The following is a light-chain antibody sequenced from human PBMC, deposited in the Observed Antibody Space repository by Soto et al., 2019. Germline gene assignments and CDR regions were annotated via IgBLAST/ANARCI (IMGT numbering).Light chain of an antibody. J-gene: IGLJ2*01. Sequence: QTVVSQEPSFSVSPGETVTLTCVLTSASVLTSYYPSWYQQTPGQAPRTLIYSTNIRSSGVPDRFSGSILGNKAALTITGAQADDESDYYCALYVGSGTVVFGGGTQLTVL. CDR1: SASVLTSYY. V-gene: IGLV8-61*01. CDR2: STN. CDR3: ALYVGSGTVV.